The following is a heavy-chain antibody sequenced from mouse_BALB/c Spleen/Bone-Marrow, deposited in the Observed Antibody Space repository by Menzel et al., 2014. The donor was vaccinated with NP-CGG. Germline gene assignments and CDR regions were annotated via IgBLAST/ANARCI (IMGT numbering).Heavy chain of an antibody. CDR3: ARDLYYYVFDY. Sequence: VKLQESGPGLVAPSQSLSITCTVSGFSLTDYGVNWVRQPPGRNLEWLGMIWGDGSTDYNSALKSRLSISKDNSQSQVFLKMNSLETDDTARYYCARDLYYYVFDYWGQGTTLTVSS. D-gene: IGHD1-1*01. CDR1: GFSLTDYG. J-gene: IGHJ2*01. CDR2: IWGDGST. V-gene: IGHV2-6-7*01.